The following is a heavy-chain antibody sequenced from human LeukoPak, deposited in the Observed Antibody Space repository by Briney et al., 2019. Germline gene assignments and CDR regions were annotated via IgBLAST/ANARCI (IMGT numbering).Heavy chain of an antibody. Sequence: GGSLRLSCAASGFTFSSYAMHWVRQAPGKGLEWVSGISWNSGSIGYADSVKGRFTISRDNAKNSLYLQMNSLRAEDTALYYCAKDMADLDSSGYYLWGQGTLVTVSS. D-gene: IGHD3-22*01. J-gene: IGHJ4*02. V-gene: IGHV3-9*01. CDR1: GFTFSSYA. CDR3: AKDMADLDSSGYYL. CDR2: ISWNSGSI.